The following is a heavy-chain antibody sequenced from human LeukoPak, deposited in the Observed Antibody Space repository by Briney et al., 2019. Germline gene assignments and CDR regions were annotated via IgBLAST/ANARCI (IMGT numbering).Heavy chain of an antibody. CDR1: GGSINSHSYY. CDR2: VYYDGTS. J-gene: IGHJ4*02. Sequence: SETLSLTCTVSGGSINSHSYYWGWIRQSPGKGLEWIGSVYYDGTSYSNPSLKNRAAVFVDTSRDQFSLDLSFVTAADTALYYCVRHISTNTGYFDSCGQGTLVSVSS. D-gene: IGHD5-24*01. V-gene: IGHV4-39*01. CDR3: VRHISTNTGYFDS.